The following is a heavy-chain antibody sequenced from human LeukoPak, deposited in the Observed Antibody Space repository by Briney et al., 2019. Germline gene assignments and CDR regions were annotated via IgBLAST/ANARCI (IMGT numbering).Heavy chain of an antibody. CDR3: ARSMTPNSGSSGIDY. J-gene: IGHJ4*02. V-gene: IGHV3-74*01. CDR2: INSDGSST. CDR1: GFTFSSYW. D-gene: IGHD1-26*01. Sequence: GGSLRLSCAASGFTFSSYWMHWVRQAPGKGLVWVSRINSDGSSTSYADSVKGRFTISRDNAKNTLYLQMNSLRAEDTAVHYCARSMTPNSGSSGIDYWGQGTLVTVSS.